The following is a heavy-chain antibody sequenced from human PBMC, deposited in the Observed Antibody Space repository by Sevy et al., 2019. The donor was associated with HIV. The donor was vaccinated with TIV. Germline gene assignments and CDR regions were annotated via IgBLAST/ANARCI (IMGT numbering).Heavy chain of an antibody. D-gene: IGHD2-15*01. CDR2: ISGSGGST. CDR3: AKDHIVVVVAATPGFDAFDI. V-gene: IGHV3-23*01. Sequence: GGSLRLSCAASGFTFSSYAMSWVRQAPGKGLEWVSAISGSGGSTYYADSVKGRFTISRDNSKNTLYLQTNSLRAEDTAVYYCAKDHIVVVVAATPGFDAFDIWGQGTMVTVSS. CDR1: GFTFSSYA. J-gene: IGHJ3*02.